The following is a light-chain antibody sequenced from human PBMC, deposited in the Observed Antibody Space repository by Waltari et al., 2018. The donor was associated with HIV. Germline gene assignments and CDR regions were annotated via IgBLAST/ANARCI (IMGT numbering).Light chain of an antibody. J-gene: IGLJ3*02. V-gene: IGLV2-14*03. Sequence: SALTQPASVSGSPGQSITISCTGTSREFRTYDYVSWYQHHPGKAPKLLIYDVTTRPSGVSPRFSGSKSGGTASLIISGLQAEDEADYFCSSYIGPWVFGGGTTLTV. CDR3: SSYIGPWV. CDR1: SREFRTYDY. CDR2: DVT.